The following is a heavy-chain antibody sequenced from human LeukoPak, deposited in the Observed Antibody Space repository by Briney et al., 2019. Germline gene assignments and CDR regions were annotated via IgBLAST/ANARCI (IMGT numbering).Heavy chain of an antibody. J-gene: IGHJ4*02. CDR1: GGSISSYY. CDR2: IYYSGST. V-gene: IGHV4-59*12. CDR3: AREVRSSGWYVLDY. D-gene: IGHD6-19*01. Sequence: SETLSLTCTVSGGSISSYYWSWTRQPPGKGLEWIGYIYYSGSTNYNPSLKSRVTISVDTSKNQFSLKLSSVTAADTAMYYCAREVRSSGWYVLDYWGQGTLVTVSS.